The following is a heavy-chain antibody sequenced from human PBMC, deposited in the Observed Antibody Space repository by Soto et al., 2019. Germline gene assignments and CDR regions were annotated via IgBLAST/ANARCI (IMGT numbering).Heavy chain of an antibody. CDR2: IDPSDSST. Sequence: ELEQSGAEVKEPGESLRISCKYSGNSFTKYWINWVRQMPGKGLEWVGRIDPSDSSTKSSPSFQGHVTISGDKSIRTAYPQWTGLQTSDTAMYYCASTPKWLQFHFASWGQGTLVTVSS. CDR1: GNSFTKYW. CDR3: ASTPKWLQFHFAS. J-gene: IGHJ4*02. D-gene: IGHD5-12*01. V-gene: IGHV5-10-1*03.